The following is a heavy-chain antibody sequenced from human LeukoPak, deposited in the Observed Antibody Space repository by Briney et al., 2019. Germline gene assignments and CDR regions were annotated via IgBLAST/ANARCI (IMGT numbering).Heavy chain of an antibody. Sequence: TGGSLRLSCSASGFTFTDYYMSWIRQAPGKGLEWVSYISPSGTVIYYGDSVKGRFTISRDNAKKSLYLQMNSLRAEDTALYYCARESPVAATGRSWFDSWGQGTLVTVSS. D-gene: IGHD6-13*01. CDR2: ISPSGTVI. V-gene: IGHV3-11*01. CDR3: ARESPVAATGRSWFDS. CDR1: GFTFTDYY. J-gene: IGHJ5*01.